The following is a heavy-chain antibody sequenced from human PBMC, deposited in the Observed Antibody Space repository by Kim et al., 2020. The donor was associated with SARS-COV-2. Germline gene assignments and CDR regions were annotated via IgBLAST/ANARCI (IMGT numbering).Heavy chain of an antibody. J-gene: IGHJ4*02. CDR3: TTEESFYFDY. V-gene: IGHV3-15*01. CDR2: IKSKTDGGTT. CDR1: GFTFSTAW. Sequence: GGSLRLSCAASGFTFSTAWMSWVRQAPGKGLEWVGHIKSKTDGGTTDYAAPVKGRFTISRDDSKNTLYLQMNSLKTEDTAVYYCTTEESFYFDYWGQGTLVTVSS.